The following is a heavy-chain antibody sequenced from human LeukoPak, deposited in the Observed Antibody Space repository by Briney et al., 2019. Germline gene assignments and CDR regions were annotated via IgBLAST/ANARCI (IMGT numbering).Heavy chain of an antibody. Sequence: ASVKDSCKTSGYTFTGYYMHWVRQAPGQGLEWMGWISPNTDGTNYAQNFQGRVTMTSDTSISTAYMELSSLRSDDTAMYYCAIAPMIVVVFPPRLDFWRQGTLVTVSS. D-gene: IGHD3-22*01. CDR2: ISPNTDGT. V-gene: IGHV1-2*02. CDR3: AIAPMIVVVFPPRLDF. J-gene: IGHJ4*02. CDR1: GYTFTGYY.